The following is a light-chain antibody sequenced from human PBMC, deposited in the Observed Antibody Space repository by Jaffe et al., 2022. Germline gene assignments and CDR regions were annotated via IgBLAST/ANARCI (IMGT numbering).Light chain of an antibody. V-gene: IGKV1-5*03. CDR2: KAS. J-gene: IGKJ1*01. CDR1: QSISSW. Sequence: DIQMTQSPSTLSASVGDRVTITCRASQSISSWLAWYQQKPGKAPKLLIYKASSLESGVPSRFSGSGSGTEFTLTISSLQPDDFATYYCQQYNSHWAFGQGTKVEIK. CDR3: QQYNSHWA.